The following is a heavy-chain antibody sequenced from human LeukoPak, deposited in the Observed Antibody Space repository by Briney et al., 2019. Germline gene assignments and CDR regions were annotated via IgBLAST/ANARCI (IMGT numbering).Heavy chain of an antibody. CDR3: ARGLRYCSGGSCYHNWFDP. CDR2: INHSGST. CDR1: GGSFSGYY. D-gene: IGHD2-15*01. Sequence: PSETLSLTCAVYGGSFSGYYWSWIRQPPGKGLEWIGEINHSGSTNYNPSLKSRVTISVDTSKNQFSLKLSSVTAADTAVYYCARGLRYCSGGSCYHNWFDPWGQGTLVTVSS. V-gene: IGHV4-34*01. J-gene: IGHJ5*02.